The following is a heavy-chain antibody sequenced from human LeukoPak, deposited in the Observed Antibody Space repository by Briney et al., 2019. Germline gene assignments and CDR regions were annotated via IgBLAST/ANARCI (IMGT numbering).Heavy chain of an antibody. V-gene: IGHV3-23*01. J-gene: IGHJ4*02. CDR2: IGGRGDSI. Sequence: GGSLRLSCAASGLTFKIYSMHWVCQAPGKGLEWVAVIGGRGDSIFYADSVKGRFTISRDNSKNTVDLQMSSLRAEDTAIYYCAKDYYETSGYFDSWGQGSLVSVSS. D-gene: IGHD3-22*01. CDR1: GLTFKIYS. CDR3: AKDYYETSGYFDS.